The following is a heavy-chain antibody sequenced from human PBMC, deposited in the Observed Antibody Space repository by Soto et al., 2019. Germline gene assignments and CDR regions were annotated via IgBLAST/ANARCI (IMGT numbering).Heavy chain of an antibody. CDR2: IYYLGST. CDR1: GGSMSEYF. J-gene: IGHJ4*02. V-gene: IGHV4-59*01. D-gene: IGHD3-10*01. CDR3: ARDGYDGSGSPYPAY. Sequence: LSLTCTVSGGSMSEYFWSWVRQSPGKGLEWIGYIYYLGSTDYNPSLKSRVTMSVDTSKRQFSLKLSSVTAADTAIYYCARDGYDGSGSPYPAYWGPGIQVTVSS.